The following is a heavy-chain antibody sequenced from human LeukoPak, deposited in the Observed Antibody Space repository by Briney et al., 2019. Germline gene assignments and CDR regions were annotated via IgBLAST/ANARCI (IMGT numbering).Heavy chain of an antibody. CDR2: ISAYNGNT. V-gene: IGHV1-18*01. CDR3: ASSRDYKHSSGASFDY. Sequence: ASVKVSCKASGYTFTSYGISWVRQAPGQGLEWMGWISAYNGNTNYAQKLQGRVTMTTDTSTSTAYMELSSLRSEDTAVYYCASSRDYKHSSGASFDYWGQGTLVTVSS. CDR1: GYTFTSYG. J-gene: IGHJ4*02. D-gene: IGHD3-22*01.